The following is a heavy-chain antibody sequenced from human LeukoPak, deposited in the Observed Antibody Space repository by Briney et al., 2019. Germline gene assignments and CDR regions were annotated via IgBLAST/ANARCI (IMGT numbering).Heavy chain of an antibody. CDR2: IYYSGST. CDR3: ARYQLLYWYFDL. D-gene: IGHD2-2*02. V-gene: IGHV4-30-4*08. Sequence: SETLSLTCTVSGGSISSGDYYWSWIRQPPGKGPEWIGYIYYSGSTYYNPSLKSRATISVDTSKNQFSLKLSSVTAADTAVYYCARYQLLYWYFDLWGRGTLVTVSS. CDR1: GGSISSGDYY. J-gene: IGHJ2*01.